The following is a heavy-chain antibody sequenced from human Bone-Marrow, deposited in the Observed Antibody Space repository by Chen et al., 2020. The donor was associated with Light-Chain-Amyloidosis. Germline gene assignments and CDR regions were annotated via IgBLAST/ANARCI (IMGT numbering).Heavy chain of an antibody. V-gene: IGHV3-30*02. CDR2: IRYDGNTI. Sequence: QVQLVESGGGVVQPGGSLRLSCAASGFAFSSYAMHWVRQAPGEGLEWVAYIRYDGNTIYYADAVKGRFTISRDNSKNTLYLQMNSLRAGDTAVYYCAKDYDFWSGLLEYWGQGTLVTVSS. CDR1: GFAFSSYA. CDR3: AKDYDFWSGLLEY. D-gene: IGHD3-3*01. J-gene: IGHJ4*02.